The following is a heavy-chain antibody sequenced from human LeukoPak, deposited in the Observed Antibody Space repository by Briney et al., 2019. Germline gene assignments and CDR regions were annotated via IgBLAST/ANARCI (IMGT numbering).Heavy chain of an antibody. CDR2: ISGSGGGT. CDR3: AKTATGYSSGRYPGWPVDY. J-gene: IGHJ4*02. D-gene: IGHD6-19*01. Sequence: GGSLRLSCAASGFTFSSYAVSWVRQAPGKGLEWVSAISGSGGGTYYAVSVKGRFTISRDNSKNTLYLQMNSLSTEGTAVYYCAKTATGYSSGRYPGWPVDYWGQGTLVTVSS. V-gene: IGHV3-23*01. CDR1: GFTFSSYA.